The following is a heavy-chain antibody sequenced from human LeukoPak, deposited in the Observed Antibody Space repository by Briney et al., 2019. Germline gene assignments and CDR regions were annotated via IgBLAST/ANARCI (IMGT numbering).Heavy chain of an antibody. V-gene: IGHV3-7*04. CDR2: IKQDGSER. CDR1: GFTFSSYW. CDR3: ARAITYYYDSSGYS. Sequence: PGGSLRPSCAASGFTFSSYWMSWVRQAPGKGLEWVANIKQDGSERYYVDSVKGRFTISRDNAKNSLYLQMNSLRAEDTAVYYCARAITYYYDSSGYSWGQGTLVTVSS. D-gene: IGHD3-22*01. J-gene: IGHJ4*02.